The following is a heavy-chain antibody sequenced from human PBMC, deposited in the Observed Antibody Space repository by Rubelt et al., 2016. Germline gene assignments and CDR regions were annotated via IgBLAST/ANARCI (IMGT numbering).Heavy chain of an antibody. D-gene: IGHD3/OR15-3a*01. CDR3: AKVWTTLDAFDI. V-gene: IGHV3-11*05. CDR1: GFTFSDYY. CDR2: ISSSSSYT. J-gene: IGHJ3*02. Sequence: ESGGGLVKPKGSLRPSCAASGFTFSDYYMSWVRQAPGKGLEWVSYISSSSSYTNYADSVKGRFTISRDYAKNSLYLQMNSLRAEDTAVYYCAKVWTTLDAFDIWGQGTMVTVSS.